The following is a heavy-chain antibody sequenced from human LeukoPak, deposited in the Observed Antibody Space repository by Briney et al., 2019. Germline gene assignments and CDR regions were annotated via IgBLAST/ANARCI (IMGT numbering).Heavy chain of an antibody. CDR3: ARASSYDSSGSPFGY. CDR2: INHSGST. Sequence: SETLSLTCAVYGGSFSGYYWSWIRQPPGKGLEWIGEINHSGSTNYNPSLKSRVTISVDTSKNQFSLKLSSVAAADTAVYYCARASSYDSSGSPFGYWGQGTLVTVSS. V-gene: IGHV4-34*01. D-gene: IGHD3-22*01. J-gene: IGHJ4*02. CDR1: GGSFSGYY.